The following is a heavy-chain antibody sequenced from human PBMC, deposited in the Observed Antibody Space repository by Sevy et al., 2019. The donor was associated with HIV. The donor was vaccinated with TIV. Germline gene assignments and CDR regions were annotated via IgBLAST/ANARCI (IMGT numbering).Heavy chain of an antibody. CDR3: ARHPLGTWFDL. V-gene: IGHV4-39*01. D-gene: IGHD3-16*01. Sequence: SETLSLTCNVSGGSISSSRHYWGWIRQSPGKSLEWIGSRFYSGGAYYNPSLRSRVTMSVDTSQNQFSLNVNSVTAADTAVYYCARHPLGTWFDLWGQGILVTVSS. J-gene: IGHJ5*02. CDR1: GGSISSSRHY. CDR2: RFYSGGA.